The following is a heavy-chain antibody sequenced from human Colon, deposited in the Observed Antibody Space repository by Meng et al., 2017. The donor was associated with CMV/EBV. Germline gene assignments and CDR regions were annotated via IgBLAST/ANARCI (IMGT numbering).Heavy chain of an antibody. CDR3: VRDSRIAAAGMEFGN. CDR1: GGTFSSYA. Sequence: SVTVSCKASGGTFSSYAINWVRQAPGQGLEWMGGIIPTVGTVNYAQKFQGRVTITADRSTSTAYMDLSSLRSGDTAVYYCVRDSRIAAAGMEFGNWGQGTLVTVSS. J-gene: IGHJ1*01. D-gene: IGHD6-13*01. V-gene: IGHV1-69*06. CDR2: IIPTVGTV.